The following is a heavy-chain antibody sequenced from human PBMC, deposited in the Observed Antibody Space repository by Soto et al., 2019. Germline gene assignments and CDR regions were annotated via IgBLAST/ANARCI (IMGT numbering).Heavy chain of an antibody. CDR3: AKDQTDVTLFDY. CDR2: ISGRGVDT. D-gene: IGHD2-21*02. Sequence: LRLSCAASGFSFSSLAMSWVRQAPGKGLERVSAISGRGVDTLYADSVKGRFTISRDNSRNTLYLQVNSLRAEDTAVYYCAKDQTDVTLFDYWGQGTLVTVSS. J-gene: IGHJ4*02. V-gene: IGHV3-23*01. CDR1: GFSFSSLA.